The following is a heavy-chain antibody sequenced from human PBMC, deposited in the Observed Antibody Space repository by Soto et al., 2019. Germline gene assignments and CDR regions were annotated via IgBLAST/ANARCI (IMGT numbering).Heavy chain of an antibody. CDR3: AKHDGGNSLMLDY. CDR2: ISYDGSNK. J-gene: IGHJ4*02. CDR1: GFTFSSYG. D-gene: IGHD2-21*02. Sequence: QVQLVESGGGVVQPGRSLRLSCAASGFTFSSYGMHWVRQAPGKGLEWVAVISYDGSNKYYADSVKGRFTISRDNSKNTLYLQMNSLRAEDMAVYSWAKHDGGNSLMLDYWGQGTLVTVSS. V-gene: IGHV3-30*18.